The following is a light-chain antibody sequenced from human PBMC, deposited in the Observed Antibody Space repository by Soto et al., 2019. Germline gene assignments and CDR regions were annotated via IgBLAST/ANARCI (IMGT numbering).Light chain of an antibody. Sequence: EIVLTQSPGTLSLSPGERATLSCRASQSVSRTYLAWYQQRPGQAPRLLIYSTSSRTAGTPDRFSGSGTGTDFTLTITGLEPEDFAVYYCQQHDSSPGTVGQGTKVEIK. J-gene: IGKJ1*01. CDR2: STS. V-gene: IGKV3-20*01. CDR3: QQHDSSPGT. CDR1: QSVSRTY.